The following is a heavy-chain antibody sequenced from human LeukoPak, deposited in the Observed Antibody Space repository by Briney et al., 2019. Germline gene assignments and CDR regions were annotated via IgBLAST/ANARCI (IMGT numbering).Heavy chain of an antibody. J-gene: IGHJ4*02. CDR3: ARAIAAAYYFDY. CDR2: IYYSGST. V-gene: IGHV4-39*07. Sequence: PSETLSLTCTVSGGSISSSSYYWGWIRQPPGKGLEWIGSIYYSGSTYYNPSLKSRVTISVDASKNQFSLKLSSVTAADTAVYHCARAIAAAYYFDYWGQGTLVTVSS. CDR1: GGSISSSSYY. D-gene: IGHD2-15*01.